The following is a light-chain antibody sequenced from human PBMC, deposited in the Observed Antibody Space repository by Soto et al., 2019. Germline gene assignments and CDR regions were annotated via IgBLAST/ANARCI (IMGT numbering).Light chain of an antibody. J-gene: IGKJ5*01. V-gene: IGKV3D-15*01. CDR3: QQYKSWPIT. CDR1: QSVDTN. Sequence: EIVLTQSPATLSLSPGERATLSCRASQSVDTNLAWYVQKPGQAPRRLMYGVSTWGTGVTARFSGSGSGTEFTLTISSLQSEDFAIYYCQQYKSWPITFGQGTRLEIK. CDR2: GVS.